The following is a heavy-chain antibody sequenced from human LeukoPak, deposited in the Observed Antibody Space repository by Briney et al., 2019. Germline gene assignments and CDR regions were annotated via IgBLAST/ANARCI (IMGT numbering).Heavy chain of an antibody. J-gene: IGHJ4*02. CDR1: GFTFSSYA. CDR2: ISGSGAST. Sequence: GGSLRLSCAASGFTFSSYAMSWVRQAPGKGLEWVSAISGSGASTYYADSVKGRFTISRDNSKNTLYLQMNSLRAEDTAVYYCVKDLEYSSSSGPDYWGQGTLVTVSS. V-gene: IGHV3-23*01. CDR3: VKDLEYSSSSGPDY. D-gene: IGHD6-6*01.